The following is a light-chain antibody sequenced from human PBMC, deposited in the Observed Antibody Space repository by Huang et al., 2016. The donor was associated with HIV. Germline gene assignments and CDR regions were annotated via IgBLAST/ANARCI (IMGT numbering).Light chain of an antibody. V-gene: IGKV3-15*01. J-gene: IGKJ2*01. CDR3: QQYNNWPPGYT. CDR2: GAS. CDR1: QNVSSN. Sequence: EIVMTQSPAILSVSPGERDTPSCRASQNVSSNLAWYQQKPGPAPRLLIYGASTRATRIPARFSGSGSGTEFTLTVSSLHSEDFAVYYCQQYNNWPPGYTFGQGTNLEIK.